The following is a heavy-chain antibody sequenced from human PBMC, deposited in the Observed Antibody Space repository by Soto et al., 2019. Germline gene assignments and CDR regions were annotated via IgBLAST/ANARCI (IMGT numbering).Heavy chain of an antibody. CDR1: GGTFSSYA. CDR2: IIPIFGTA. CDR3: AAIRITIFGVVKWKDYYYYGMDV. Sequence: RASVKVSCKASGGTFSSYAISWVRQAPGQGLEWMGGIIPIFGTANYAQKFQGRVTITADKSTSTAYMELSSLRSEDTAVYYCAAIRITIFGVVKWKDYYYYGMDVWGQGTTVTVSS. D-gene: IGHD3-3*01. J-gene: IGHJ6*02. V-gene: IGHV1-69*06.